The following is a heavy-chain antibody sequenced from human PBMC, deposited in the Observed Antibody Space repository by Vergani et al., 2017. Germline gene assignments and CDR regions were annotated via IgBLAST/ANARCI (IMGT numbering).Heavy chain of an antibody. D-gene: IGHD1-26*01. CDR3: ARGTFLHAFDN. V-gene: IGHV4-39*07. CDR1: GGSIRSTFYY. CDR2: IYYSGST. Sequence: QLQLQESDPGLVKPSETLSLTCTVSGGSIRSTFYYWGWIRQPPGKGLEWIGTIYYSGSTSYNPSIKSRITMSLDTSKNQFSLSLSSVTAADTAVYYCARGTFLHAFDNWGQGTVVTVSS. J-gene: IGHJ3*02.